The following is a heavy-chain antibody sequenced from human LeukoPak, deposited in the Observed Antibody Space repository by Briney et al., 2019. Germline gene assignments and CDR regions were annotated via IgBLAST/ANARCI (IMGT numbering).Heavy chain of an antibody. Sequence: GGSLRLSCAASRFTFSSYSMNWVRQAPGKGLEWVSSISTSSIYIYYADSVKGRFTISRDNSKNTLYLQMSSLRAEDTAVYYCMLPSFDYWGQGTLVTVSS. V-gene: IGHV3-21*01. CDR2: ISTSSIYI. CDR1: RFTFSSYS. D-gene: IGHD3-10*02. J-gene: IGHJ4*02. CDR3: MLPSFDY.